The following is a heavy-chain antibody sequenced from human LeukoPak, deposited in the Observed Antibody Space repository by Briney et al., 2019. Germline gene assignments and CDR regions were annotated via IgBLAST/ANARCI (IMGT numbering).Heavy chain of an antibody. CDR1: GYTFTNYW. Sequence: ASVKVSCKASGYTFTNYWLHWVRQAPGQGLEWMGWIVPASGGATYPEKFRGRVTMTRDTSISTAYMELSGLMSDDTAVYYCVRDRPHNWFDPWGQGTLVTVSS. CDR2: IVPASGGA. J-gene: IGHJ5*02. CDR3: VRDRPHNWFDP. V-gene: IGHV1-2*02.